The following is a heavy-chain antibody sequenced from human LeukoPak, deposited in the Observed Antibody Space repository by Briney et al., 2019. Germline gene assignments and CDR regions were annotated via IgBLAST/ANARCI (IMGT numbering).Heavy chain of an antibody. J-gene: IGHJ4*02. Sequence: GGSLRISCAASGFTFISYDMNWVRQAPGRGLEWVSYITSSGGTTYYTDSVKGRFTISRDNAKYSLDLQMNSLRAEDTAIYYCARVGLSSLSLYYWVQGTLVTVSS. D-gene: IGHD6-6*01. V-gene: IGHV3-48*03. CDR3: ARVGLSSLSLYY. CDR2: ITSSGGTT. CDR1: GFTFISYD.